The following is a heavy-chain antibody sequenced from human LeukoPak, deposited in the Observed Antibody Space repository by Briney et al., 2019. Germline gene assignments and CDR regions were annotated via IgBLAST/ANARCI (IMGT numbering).Heavy chain of an antibody. D-gene: IGHD3-10*01. CDR2: INHSGST. Sequence: SETLSLTCAVYGGSFSGYYWSWIRQPPGKGLEWIGEINHSGSTNYNPSLKRRVTISVDTSKNQFSLKLSSVTAADTAVYYCARERNGQTYYYGSGSKGYFDYWGQGTLVTVSS. J-gene: IGHJ4*02. V-gene: IGHV4-34*01. CDR3: ARERNGQTYYYGSGSKGYFDY. CDR1: GGSFSGYY.